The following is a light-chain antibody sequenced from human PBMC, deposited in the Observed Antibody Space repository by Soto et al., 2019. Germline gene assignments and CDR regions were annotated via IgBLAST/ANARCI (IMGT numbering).Light chain of an antibody. Sequence: QLVLTQSPSASASLGASVKLTCTLTNGHSGYAIAWHQQQPEKGPRYLMKLNSDGSHSKGDGIPDRFSGSSSGAERYLTISSLQSEDEADYYCQTWGTGIQVFGGGTKLTVL. V-gene: IGLV4-69*01. CDR1: NGHSGYA. CDR2: LNSDGSH. J-gene: IGLJ3*02. CDR3: QTWGTGIQV.